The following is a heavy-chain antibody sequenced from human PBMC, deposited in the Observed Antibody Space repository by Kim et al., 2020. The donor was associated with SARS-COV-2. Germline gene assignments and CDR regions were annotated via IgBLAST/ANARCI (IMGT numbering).Heavy chain of an antibody. J-gene: IGHJ1*01. Sequence: GGSLRLSCAASGFNFRSFAMHWVRQGPGKGLEWLAGIAYDGSYKNYADAVKGRFTISRDNSKQTMDLQMSSLRREDTAMYFCVRDFAMSGIKYFQDWGQGILVSVSS. CDR1: GFNFRSFA. CDR3: VRDFAMSGIKYFQD. V-gene: IGHV3-30*04. D-gene: IGHD3-3*01. CDR2: IAYDGSYK.